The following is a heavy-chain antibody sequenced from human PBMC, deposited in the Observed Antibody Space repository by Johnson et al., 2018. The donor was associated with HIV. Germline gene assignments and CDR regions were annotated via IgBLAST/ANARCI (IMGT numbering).Heavy chain of an antibody. D-gene: IGHD3-22*01. CDR1: GFTFSSFA. J-gene: IGHJ3*02. CDR3: VRRFYDSSAFDI. Sequence: QVQLVESGGGVVQPGTSLRLSCAASGFTFSSFAMHWVRQAPGKGLEWMAFISYDGSTKYFTDSVRGRFTTSRDNSKNTLFLQMNSLRAEDTAVYYCVRRFYDSSAFDIWGQGTLVTVSS. CDR2: ISYDGSTK. V-gene: IGHV3-30-3*01.